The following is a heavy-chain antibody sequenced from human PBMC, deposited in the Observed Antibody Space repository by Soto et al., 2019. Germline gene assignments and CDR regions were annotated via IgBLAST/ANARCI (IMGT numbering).Heavy chain of an antibody. Sequence: LRISCAASGFPFSGYEMNCVRPAPGKGLEWISYISGGGRVIYYADSVKGRFTISRDDAKSSLYLQMSSLRAEDTAVYYCVRPKDSSGWYAFDYWGQGTRVTVSA. D-gene: IGHD6-19*01. CDR3: VRPKDSSGWYAFDY. CDR1: GFPFSGYE. V-gene: IGHV3-48*03. CDR2: ISGGGRVI. J-gene: IGHJ4*02.